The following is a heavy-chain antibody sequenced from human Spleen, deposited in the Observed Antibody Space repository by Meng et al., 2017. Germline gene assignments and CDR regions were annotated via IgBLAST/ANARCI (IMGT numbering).Heavy chain of an antibody. V-gene: IGHV4-38-2*01. CDR3: ARAGSSKGYY. Sequence: SETLSLTCAVSGYSISSGYYWGWIRQPPGKGLEWIGSIYHSGSTYYNPSLKSRVTISVDTSKNQFSLKLSSMTAADTAVYYCARAGSSKGYYWGQGTLVTVSS. CDR1: GYSISSGYY. J-gene: IGHJ4*02. D-gene: IGHD3-10*01. CDR2: IYHSGST.